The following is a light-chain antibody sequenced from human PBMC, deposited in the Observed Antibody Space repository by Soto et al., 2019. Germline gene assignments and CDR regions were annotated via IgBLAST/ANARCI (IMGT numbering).Light chain of an antibody. Sequence: EIQRTQSPSSVSAFPGHRVPITFRSGQGISSWLAWYQQKPGKAPKLLIYAASSLQSGVPSRFSGSGSGTDFTLTISSLQTEDFATYYCQQANSFTPAFGGGTKVDIK. CDR1: QGISSW. J-gene: IGKJ4*01. CDR2: AAS. CDR3: QQANSFTPA. V-gene: IGKV1-12*01.